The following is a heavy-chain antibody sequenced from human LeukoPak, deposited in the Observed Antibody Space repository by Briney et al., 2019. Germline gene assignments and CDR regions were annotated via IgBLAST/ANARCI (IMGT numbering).Heavy chain of an antibody. CDR2: IYTSGST. V-gene: IGHV4-4*07. D-gene: IGHD6-13*01. J-gene: IGHJ5*02. CDR1: GGSISSYY. Sequence: SETLSLTCTDSGGSISSYYWSWIRQPAGKGLEWIGRIYTSGSTNYNPSLKSRVTMSVDTSKNQFSLKLSSVTAADTAVYYCARDWAPPAAAGPSGWFDPWGQGTLVTVSS. CDR3: ARDWAPPAAAGPSGWFDP.